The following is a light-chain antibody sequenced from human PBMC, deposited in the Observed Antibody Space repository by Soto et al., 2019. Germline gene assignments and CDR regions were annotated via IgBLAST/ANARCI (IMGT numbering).Light chain of an antibody. CDR3: LQYYDTPRT. CDR2: WAS. V-gene: IGKV4-1*01. Sequence: DIVMTQSPDSLAVSLGERATINCKSSQSVLYSSNNENYLALYQQKPGQAPKLLIYWASNRESGVPDRFSGSGSGTDFTLTISSLQAEDVAVYYCLQYYDTPRTFGQGTKVEIK. CDR1: QSVLYSSNNENY. J-gene: IGKJ1*01.